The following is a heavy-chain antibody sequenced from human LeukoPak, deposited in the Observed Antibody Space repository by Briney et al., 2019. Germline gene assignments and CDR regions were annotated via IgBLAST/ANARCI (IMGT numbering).Heavy chain of an antibody. Sequence: PSQTLSLTCTVSGGSIRSGDYYWSWIRQPPGKGLEWIGYTASPYHNPSLKSRVTISIDTSKNQISLKLDSVTAPDTAVYYCASLYGSGSYYPSDYWGQGTLVTVSS. D-gene: IGHD3-10*01. CDR1: GGSIRSGDYY. CDR3: ASLYGSGSYYPSDY. J-gene: IGHJ4*02. CDR2: YTASP. V-gene: IGHV4-30-4*01.